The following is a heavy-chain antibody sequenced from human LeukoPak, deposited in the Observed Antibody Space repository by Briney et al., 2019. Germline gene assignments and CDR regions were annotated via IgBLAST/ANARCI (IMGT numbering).Heavy chain of an antibody. CDR2: IIPLFGTT. V-gene: IGHV1-69*13. J-gene: IGHJ4*02. CDR3: ARGGEYSSSLAY. D-gene: IGHD6-6*01. CDR1: GGTFSSYA. Sequence: SVKVSCKASGGTFSSYAFNWVRQVPGQGLEWMGGIIPLFGTTNYAQKFQGRVTITAGESTRTVYMELSGLRSEDTALYFCARGGEYSSSLAYWGQGTLVTVSS.